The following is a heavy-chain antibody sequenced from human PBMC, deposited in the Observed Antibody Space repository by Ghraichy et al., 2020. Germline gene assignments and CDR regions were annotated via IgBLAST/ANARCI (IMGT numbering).Heavy chain of an antibody. CDR2: ISGDGGST. CDR3: AKDLHSSSWAIFDY. D-gene: IGHD6-13*01. J-gene: IGHJ4*02. CDR1: GFPLDDYA. Sequence: GGSLRLSCAASGFPLDDYAIHWVRQAPGKGLEWVSLISGDGGSTYYADSVKGRFTISRDNSKNSLYLQMNSLRTEDTALYYCAKDLHSSSWAIFDYWGQGTLVTVSS. V-gene: IGHV3-43*02.